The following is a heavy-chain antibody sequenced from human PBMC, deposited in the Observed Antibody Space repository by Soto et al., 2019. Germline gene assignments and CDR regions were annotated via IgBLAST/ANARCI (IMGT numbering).Heavy chain of an antibody. CDR3: ASVLVREDILVVVAAMAFDL. J-gene: IGHJ5*01. D-gene: IGHD2-15*01. CDR1: GVTVKSFV. Sequence: AACGVTVKSFVLHGARKNKNKGLEWVAVISYDGSNKYYADSVKGRFTISRDNSKNTLYLQMNSLRAEDTAVYYCASVLVREDILVVVAAMAFDLWGEAILGT. V-gene: IGHV3-30-3*02. CDR2: ISYDGSNK.